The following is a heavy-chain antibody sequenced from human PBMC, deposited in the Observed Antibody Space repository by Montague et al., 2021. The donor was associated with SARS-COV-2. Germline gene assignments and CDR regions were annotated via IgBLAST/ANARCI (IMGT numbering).Heavy chain of an antibody. V-gene: IGHV4-59*01. CDR2: INYSGST. J-gene: IGHJ4*02. Sequence: SETLSLTCTVSGDSMNNYYWSWIRQPPGKGLEWIGYINYSGSTHYNPSLQSRVTLSKDTSKNQFSLRLTSVTAADTAMYFCARAPICRSSWYAYFDYWGQGTLVTVSS. CDR3: ARAPICRSSWYAYFDY. CDR1: GDSMNNYY. D-gene: IGHD6-13*01.